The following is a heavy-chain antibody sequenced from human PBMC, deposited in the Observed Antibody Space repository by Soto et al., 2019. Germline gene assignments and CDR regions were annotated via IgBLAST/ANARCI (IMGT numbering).Heavy chain of an antibody. CDR1: GFSLSTSGVG. V-gene: IGHV2-5*02. Sequence: QITLKESGPTLVKPTQTLTLTCTFSGFSLSTSGVGVGWIRQPPVKALEWLALIYWDDDKRYRPSLKSRLSYTKNTSKNQVVLKMTNMYLVDTSSYYSARTYYYGQNWFDPWGQGTLVTDSS. D-gene: IGHD3-10*01. J-gene: IGHJ5*02. CDR2: IYWDDDK. CDR3: ARTYYYGQNWFDP.